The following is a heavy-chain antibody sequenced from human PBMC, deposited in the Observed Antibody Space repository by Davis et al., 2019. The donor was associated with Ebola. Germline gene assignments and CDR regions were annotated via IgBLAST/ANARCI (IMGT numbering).Heavy chain of an antibody. CDR1: GDSVSSHSAA. CDR2: TYYRSKWYN. J-gene: IGHJ6*02. Sequence: SQTLSLTCAISGDSVSSHSAAWNWIRQSPSRGLEWLGRTYYRSKWYNDYAVSVKSRITINPDTSKNQFSLQLNPVTPEDTAVYYCASNPLFRHYGMDVWGQGTTVTVSS. CDR3: ASNPLFRHYGMDV. V-gene: IGHV6-1*01.